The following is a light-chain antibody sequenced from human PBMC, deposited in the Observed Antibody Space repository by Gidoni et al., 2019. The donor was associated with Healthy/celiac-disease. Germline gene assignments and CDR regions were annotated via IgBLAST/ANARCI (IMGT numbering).Light chain of an antibody. Sequence: ILITQSPSSFSASTGDRVTITCRASQCISSYLAWYQQKPGKAPKPLIYAASTLQSGVPSRFSGSGAGTDFNLTISCLQSEDFATDYWQQYDSYPPWTFGQGTKVEIK. V-gene: IGKV1-8*01. CDR2: AAS. J-gene: IGKJ1*01. CDR1: QCISSY. CDR3: QQYDSYPPWT.